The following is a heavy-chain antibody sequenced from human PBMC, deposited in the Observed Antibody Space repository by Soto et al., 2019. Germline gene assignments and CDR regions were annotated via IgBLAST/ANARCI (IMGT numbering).Heavy chain of an antibody. V-gene: IGHV4-59*01. CDR1: GGSISSYY. CDR2: IYYSGST. CDR3: ARGRPYCSSTSCYIYYFDY. Sequence: KTSETLSLTCTVSGGSISSYYWSWIRQPPGKGLEWIGYIYYSGSTNYNPSLKSRVTISVDTSKNQFSLKLSSVTAADTAVYYCARGRPYCSSTSCYIYYFDYWGQGTLVTVSS. D-gene: IGHD2-2*02. J-gene: IGHJ4*02.